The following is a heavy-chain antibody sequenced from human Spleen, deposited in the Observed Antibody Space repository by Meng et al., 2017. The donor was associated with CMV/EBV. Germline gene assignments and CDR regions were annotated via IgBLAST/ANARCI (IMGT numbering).Heavy chain of an antibody. CDR2: IYPGDSDT. V-gene: IGHV5-51*01. CDR1: GYSLTSYW. J-gene: IGHJ4*02. D-gene: IGHD6-6*01. Sequence: WKGSGYSLTSYWIGWVRQMPGKGLEWMGIIYPGDSDTRYSPSFQGQVTISADKSISTAYLQWSSLKASDTAMYYCARQVYSSSTNFDYGGQGTLVTVSS. CDR3: ARQVYSSSTNFDY.